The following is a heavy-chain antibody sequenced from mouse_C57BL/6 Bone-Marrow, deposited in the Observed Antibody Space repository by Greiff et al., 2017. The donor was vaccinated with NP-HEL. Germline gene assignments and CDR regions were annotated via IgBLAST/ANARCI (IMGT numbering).Heavy chain of an antibody. CDR3: TTGIYYDYDYYFDY. J-gene: IGHJ2*01. V-gene: IGHV14-4*01. CDR2: IDPENGDT. D-gene: IGHD2-4*01. Sequence: VQLKEPGAELVRPGASVKLSCTASGFTIKDDYMHWVKQRPEQGLEWIGWIDPENGDTEYASKFQGKATITADTSSNTAYLQLSSLTSEDTAVYYCTTGIYYDYDYYFDYWGQGTTLTVSS. CDR1: GFTIKDDY.